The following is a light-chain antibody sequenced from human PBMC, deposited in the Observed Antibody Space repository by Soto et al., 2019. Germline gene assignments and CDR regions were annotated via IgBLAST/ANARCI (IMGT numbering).Light chain of an antibody. CDR1: QGISTR. CDR3: LQSDSFPNT. V-gene: IGKV1-12*01. J-gene: IGKJ2*01. CDR2: AAS. Sequence: DIQMTQSPSSVSASVGDRVTNTCRASQGISTRLAWYQQKPGQAPKLLIYAASSLQSGVSSRFSGSGSGTDFTLTISSLQPEDFATYYCLQSDSFPNTFGPGTKLHIK.